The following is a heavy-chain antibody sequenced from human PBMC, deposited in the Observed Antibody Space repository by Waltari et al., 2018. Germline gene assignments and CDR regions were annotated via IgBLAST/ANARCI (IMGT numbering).Heavy chain of an antibody. CDR3: ARGGGGYYYYYYYMDV. D-gene: IGHD3-10*01. CDR2: MNHSGNT. Sequence: QVQLQQWGAGLLKPSETLSLTCAVYGGSFSGYYWSWIRQPPGKGMTWMGEMNHSGNTNYNPSLKIPVPITVNTSKNLFSMKLSSGTAADTAVYYCARGGGGYYYYYYYMDVWGKGTTVTISS. V-gene: IGHV4-34*01. J-gene: IGHJ6*03. CDR1: GGSFSGYY.